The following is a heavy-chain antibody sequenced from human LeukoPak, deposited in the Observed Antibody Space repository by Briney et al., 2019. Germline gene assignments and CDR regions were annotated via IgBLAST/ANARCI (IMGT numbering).Heavy chain of an antibody. CDR1: GFTFSTYS. D-gene: IGHD3-22*01. Sequence: GGTLRLSCAASGFTFSTYSMSWVRQAPGKGLEWVSVISGNGGDTFYADSVKGRFTISRDNAKNSLYLQMNSLRSEDTAVFYCARGTHYYNSSGYWDDGGDAFDIWGQGTMVTVSS. CDR3: ARGTHYYNSSGYWDDGGDAFDI. CDR2: ISGNGGDT. V-gene: IGHV3-23*01. J-gene: IGHJ3*02.